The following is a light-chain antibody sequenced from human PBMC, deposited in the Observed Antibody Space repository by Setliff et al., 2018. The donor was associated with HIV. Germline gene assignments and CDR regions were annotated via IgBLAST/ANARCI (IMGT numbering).Light chain of an antibody. V-gene: IGLV2-14*03. Sequence: QSALTQPASVSGSPGQSITISCTGTSSDVVDYNYVSWYQQYPGKAPKLMIYAVSNRPSGVSNRFSGSKSGNTASLTISGLQAEDEADYYCSSRIVSSALHVFGTGTKVTVL. CDR3: SSRIVSSALHV. CDR2: AVS. CDR1: SSDVVDYNY. J-gene: IGLJ1*01.